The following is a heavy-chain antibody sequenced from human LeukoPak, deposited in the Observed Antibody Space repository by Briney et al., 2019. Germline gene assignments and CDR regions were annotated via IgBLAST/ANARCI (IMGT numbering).Heavy chain of an antibody. J-gene: IGHJ4*02. CDR1: GFTFSSYG. D-gene: IGHD1-1*01. V-gene: IGHV3-33*01. CDR2: IRYDGSKK. CDR3: VRTGDTERFDY. Sequence: PGRSLRLSCAASGFTFSSYGMHWVRQAPGKGLEWVALIRYDGSKKDYADSVRGRFTISRDNSKNTLYLQMSSLRAEDTAMYYCVRTGDTERFDYWGQGTLVTVSS.